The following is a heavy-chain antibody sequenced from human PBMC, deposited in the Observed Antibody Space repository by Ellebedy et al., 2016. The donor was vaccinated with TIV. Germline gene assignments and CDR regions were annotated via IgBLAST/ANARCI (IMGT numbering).Heavy chain of an antibody. V-gene: IGHV3-23*01. J-gene: IGHJ6*02. CDR1: GFTFSSYA. Sequence: GGSLRLSCAASGFTFSSYAMSWVRQAPGKGLEWVSAISAGGGSTYYADSVKGRFTISRDNSKNTLYLQMNSLRAEDTAVYYCAKDYGSGSYYYYGMDVWGQGTTVTVSS. CDR2: ISAGGGST. CDR3: AKDYGSGSYYYYGMDV. D-gene: IGHD3-10*01.